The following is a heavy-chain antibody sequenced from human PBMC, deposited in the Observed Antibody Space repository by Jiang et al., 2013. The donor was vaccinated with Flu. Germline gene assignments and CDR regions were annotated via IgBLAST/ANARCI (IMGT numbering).Heavy chain of an antibody. D-gene: IGHD3-22*01. CDR2: IYHSGST. V-gene: IGHV4-30-2*01. J-gene: IGHJ3*02. CDR1: GGSISSGGYS. Sequence: GSGLVKPSGTLSLTCTVSGGSISSGGYSWSWIRQPPGKGLEWIGYIYHSGSTYYNPSLKSRVTISVDRSKNQFSLKLSSVTAADTAVYYCARTLNYYDSSGYYSGAFDIWGQGTMVTVSS. CDR3: ARTLNYYDSSGYYSGAFDI.